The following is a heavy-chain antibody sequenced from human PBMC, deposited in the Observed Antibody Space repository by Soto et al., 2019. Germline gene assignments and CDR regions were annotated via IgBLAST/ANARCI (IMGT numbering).Heavy chain of an antibody. CDR2: IYPGDSDT. Sequence: PGESLKISCKGSGYSFTKYWIGWVRQMPGKGLEWMGIIYPGDSDTRYSPSFQGQVTISADKSISTAYLQWSSLKASDTAMYYCASPSGYYYGSGSYPSDAFDIWGQGTMVTVSS. D-gene: IGHD3-10*01. CDR3: ASPSGYYYGSGSYPSDAFDI. J-gene: IGHJ3*02. CDR1: GYSFTKYW. V-gene: IGHV5-51*01.